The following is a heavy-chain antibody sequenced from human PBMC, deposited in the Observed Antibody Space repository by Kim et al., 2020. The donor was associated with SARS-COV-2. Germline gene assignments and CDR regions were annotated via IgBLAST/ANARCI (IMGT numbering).Heavy chain of an antibody. CDR3: ARFSRRCAVAGTCPYGMDV. V-gene: IGHV1-18*01. Sequence: ASVKVSCKASGYTFTSYGISWVRQAPGQGLEWMGWISAYNGNTNYAQKLQGRVTMTTDTSTSTAYMELRSLRSDDTAVYYCARFSRRCAVAGTCPYGMDVWGQGTTVTVSS. CDR2: ISAYNGNT. J-gene: IGHJ6*02. CDR1: GYTFTSYG. D-gene: IGHD6-19*01.